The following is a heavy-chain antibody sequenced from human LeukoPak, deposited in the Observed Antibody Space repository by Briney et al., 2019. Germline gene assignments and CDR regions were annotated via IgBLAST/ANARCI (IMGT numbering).Heavy chain of an antibody. CDR1: GYTFSNFG. CDR2: ISGNNDNP. CDR3: ARDGTSTGDY. V-gene: IGHV1-18*01. Sequence: ASVKVSCKASGYTFSNFGINWVRQAPGQGLEWMGWISGNNDNPNYGQKFQGRFTVTTDSSTNTAYMELRNLRFDDTAVYYCARDGTSTGDYWGQGTLVTVSS. D-gene: IGHD2-2*01. J-gene: IGHJ4*02.